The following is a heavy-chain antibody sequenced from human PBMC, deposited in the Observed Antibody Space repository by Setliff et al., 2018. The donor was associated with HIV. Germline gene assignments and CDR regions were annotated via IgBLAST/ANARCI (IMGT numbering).Heavy chain of an antibody. CDR2: IIPIFGTA. CDR1: GGTVNSYA. J-gene: IGHJ4*02. V-gene: IGHV1-69*05. D-gene: IGHD5-18*01. CDR3: ATRGRFTGGYSYGSDYFEY. Sequence: ASVKVSCKAFGGTVNSYAISWVRQAPGQGLEWMGGIIPIFGTANYAQKFQGRVTITRDTSASTAYMAVSSLRSEDTAMYHCATRGRFTGGYSYGSDYFEYWGQGTLVTVSS.